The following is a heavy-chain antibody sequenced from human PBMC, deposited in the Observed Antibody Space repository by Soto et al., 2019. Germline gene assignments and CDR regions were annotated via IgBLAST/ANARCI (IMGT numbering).Heavy chain of an antibody. CDR2: ISYSGST. CDR3: ARHFSGDDCYSVFAH. Sequence: QLQLQESGPGLVKPSETLALTCTVSGGSISSGHYYWGWIRQPPGKGLEWIASISYSGSTFYNPSLESRVTISVDTSTNQFSLRLLSVTVADSTVYYCARHFSGDDCYSVFAHWGRGTRVTVSS. V-gene: IGHV4-39*01. CDR1: GGSISSGHYY. J-gene: IGHJ4*01. D-gene: IGHD2-21*02.